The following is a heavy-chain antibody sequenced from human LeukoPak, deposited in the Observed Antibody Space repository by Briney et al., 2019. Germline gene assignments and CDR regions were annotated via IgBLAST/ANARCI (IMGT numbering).Heavy chain of an antibody. CDR2: IYYSGST. CDR3: ATFYSPDKNFDY. D-gene: IGHD4-11*01. Sequence: SETLSLTCTVSGGSISSSSYYWAWIRQPPGKGLEWIGTIYYSGSTYYNPSLKSRVTISVDTSKNQFSLKLSSVTAADTAVFYCATFYSPDKNFDYWGQGTLVTVSS. V-gene: IGHV4-39*01. CDR1: GGSISSSSYY. J-gene: IGHJ4*02.